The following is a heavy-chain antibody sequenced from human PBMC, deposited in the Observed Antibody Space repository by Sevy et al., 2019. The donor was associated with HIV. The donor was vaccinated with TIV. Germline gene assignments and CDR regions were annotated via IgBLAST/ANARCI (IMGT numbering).Heavy chain of an antibody. V-gene: IGHV3-9*01. Sequence: GGSLRLSCAASGFTFDDYAMHWVRQAPGKGLEWVSGISWNSGSIGYADSVKGRFTISRDNAKNSLYLQMNSLRAEDTALYYCAKDLRKWLAYGMDVWGQGTTVTVSS. CDR1: GFTFDDYA. J-gene: IGHJ6*02. CDR2: ISWNSGSI. D-gene: IGHD5-12*01. CDR3: AKDLRKWLAYGMDV.